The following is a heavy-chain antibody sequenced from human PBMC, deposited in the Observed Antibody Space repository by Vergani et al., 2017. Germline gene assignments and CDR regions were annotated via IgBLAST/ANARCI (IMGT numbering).Heavy chain of an antibody. V-gene: IGHV3-30*18. D-gene: IGHD2-21*02. CDR2: ISYDGSNK. J-gene: IGHJ4*02. Sequence: QVQLVESGGGVVQPGRSLRLSCAASGFTFSSYGMHWVRQAPGKGLEGVAVISYDGSNKYYADSVKGRFTISRDNSKNTLYLQMNSLRAEDTAVYYCAKGVAAIGLKSSSLDYWGQGTLVTVSS. CDR1: GFTFSSYG. CDR3: AKGVAAIGLKSSSLDY.